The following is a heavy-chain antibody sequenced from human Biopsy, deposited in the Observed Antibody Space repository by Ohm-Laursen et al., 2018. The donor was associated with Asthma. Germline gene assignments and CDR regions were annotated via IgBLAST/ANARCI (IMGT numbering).Heavy chain of an antibody. CDR2: ISKDASTQ. J-gene: IGHJ3*02. D-gene: IGHD1-1*01. V-gene: IGHV3-30*01. Sequence: SLRPSCSAFGFSFSNFAIHWVRQAPGKGLEWVGVISKDASTQDYADSVKGRFTMARDNSKNTLDLQMNSLREEDTAVYYCVRDGTDDAFNIWGQGTVVSVSS. CDR3: VRDGTDDAFNI. CDR1: GFSFSNFA.